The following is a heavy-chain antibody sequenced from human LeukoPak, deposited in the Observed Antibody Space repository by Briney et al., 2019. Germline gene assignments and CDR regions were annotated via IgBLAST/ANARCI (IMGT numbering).Heavy chain of an antibody. CDR2: VKGDGGTT. D-gene: IGHD6-19*01. Sequence: GGSLRLSCAASGFTISNAWMTWVRQAPGKGLEWVGRVKGDGGTTDYAAPVKGRFTISRDDSKNTLNLQVNSLKTEDTGVYYCTWYSSGAMVYWGQGTLVTVSS. CDR1: GFTISNAW. CDR3: TWYSSGAMVY. J-gene: IGHJ4*02. V-gene: IGHV3-15*01.